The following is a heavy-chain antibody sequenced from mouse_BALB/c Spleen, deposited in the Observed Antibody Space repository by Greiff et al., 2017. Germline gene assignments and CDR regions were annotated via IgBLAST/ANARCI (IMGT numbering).Heavy chain of an antibody. J-gene: IGHJ2*01. Sequence: VQLKESGPELVKPGASVKISCKASGYTFTDYNMHWVKQSHGKSLEWIGYIYPYNGGTGYNQKFKSKATLTVDNSSSTAYMELLSLTSEDSAVYYCARRTTVVGDYFDYWGQGTTLTVSS. CDR1: GYTFTDYN. CDR2: IYPYNGGT. D-gene: IGHD1-1*01. CDR3: ARRTTVVGDYFDY. V-gene: IGHV1S29*02.